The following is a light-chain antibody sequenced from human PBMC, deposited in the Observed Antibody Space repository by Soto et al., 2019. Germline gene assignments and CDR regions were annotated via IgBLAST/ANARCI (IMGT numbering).Light chain of an antibody. CDR1: SSDVGGYNY. Sequence: QSALTQPRSVSGSPGQSVTISCTGTSSDVGGYNYVSWYQQHPGKAPKLMIYDVSKRPSGVPDRFSGFKSGNTASLTISGHQAEDEADYSCCSHAGSYIYVFGTGTKLTVL. V-gene: IGLV2-11*01. CDR3: CSHAGSYIYV. J-gene: IGLJ1*01. CDR2: DVS.